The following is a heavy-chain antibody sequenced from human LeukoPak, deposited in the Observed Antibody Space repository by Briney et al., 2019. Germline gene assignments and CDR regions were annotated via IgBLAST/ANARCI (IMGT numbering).Heavy chain of an antibody. Sequence: PETLSLTCAVYGGSFSGYYWSWIRQPPGKGLEWIGEINHSGSTNYNPSLKSRVTISVDTSKNQFSLKLSSVTAADTAVYYCARDPTVDAFDIWGQGTMVTVSS. CDR3: ARDPTVDAFDI. J-gene: IGHJ3*02. CDR1: GGSFSGYY. CDR2: INHSGST. V-gene: IGHV4-34*01. D-gene: IGHD4-17*01.